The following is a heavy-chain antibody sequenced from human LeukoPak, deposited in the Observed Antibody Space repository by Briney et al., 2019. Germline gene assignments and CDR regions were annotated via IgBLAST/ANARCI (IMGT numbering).Heavy chain of an antibody. CDR2: INSDGIST. D-gene: IGHD3-22*01. CDR3: ARDGNYYDSSGPADY. Sequence: GGSLRLSCAASGFTFSRYWMHWARQAPGKGLVWVSRINSDGISTSYADSVKGRFTISRDNAKNTLYLQMNSLRAEDTAVYYCARDGNYYDSSGPADYWGQGTLVTVSS. CDR1: GFTFSRYW. J-gene: IGHJ4*02. V-gene: IGHV3-74*01.